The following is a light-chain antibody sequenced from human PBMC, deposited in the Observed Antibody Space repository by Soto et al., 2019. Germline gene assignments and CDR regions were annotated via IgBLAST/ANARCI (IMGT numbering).Light chain of an antibody. CDR2: SAS. CDR1: QGIRND. V-gene: IGKV1-17*01. CDR3: QHYNSYSEA. Sequence: DIQMTQSPSSLSASVGDRVTITCRASQGIRNDLGWFQQKPGKAPKRLIYSASTLQSGVLSRFSGSGSGTEFTLTISSLQPDDFATYYCQHYNSYSEAFGQGTKVDIK. J-gene: IGKJ1*01.